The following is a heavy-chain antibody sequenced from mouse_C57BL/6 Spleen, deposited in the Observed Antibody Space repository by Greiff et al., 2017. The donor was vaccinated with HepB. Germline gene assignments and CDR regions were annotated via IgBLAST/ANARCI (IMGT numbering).Heavy chain of an antibody. D-gene: IGHD1-1*01. CDR2: ISYDGSN. J-gene: IGHJ2*01. Sequence: DVQLQESGPGLVKPSQSLSLTCSVTGYSITSGYYWNWIRQFPGNKLEWMGYISYDGSNNYNPSLKNRISITRDTSKNQFFLKLNSVTTEDTTTYYCARRGYYYGSSSIFDYWGQGTTLTVSS. CDR3: ARRGYYYGSSSIFDY. V-gene: IGHV3-6*01. CDR1: GYSITSGYY.